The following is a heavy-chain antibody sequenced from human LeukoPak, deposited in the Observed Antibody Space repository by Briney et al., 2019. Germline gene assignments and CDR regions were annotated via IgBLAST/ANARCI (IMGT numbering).Heavy chain of an antibody. CDR2: IKQDGSEK. V-gene: IGHV3-7*01. J-gene: IGHJ4*02. CDR1: GFTFSNYW. CDR3: ARGPIYVLGRAYDY. D-gene: IGHD3-16*01. Sequence: PGGSLRLSCAASGFTFSNYWMSWVRQAPGKGLEWVANIKQDGSEKYYVDSVKGRFTISRDNAKNSLYLQMNSLRAEDTAVYYCARGPIYVLGRAYDYWGQGTLVTVSS.